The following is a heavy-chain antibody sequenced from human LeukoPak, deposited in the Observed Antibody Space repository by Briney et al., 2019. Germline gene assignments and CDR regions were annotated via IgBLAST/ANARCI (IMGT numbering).Heavy chain of an antibody. CDR2: ISSSGSTI. Sequence: GGSLRLSCAASGFTFSSYEMNWVRQAPGKGLEWVSYISSSGSTIYYADSVKGRFTISRDNAENSLYLQMNSLRVDDTAVYYCARDRGYSTFDYWGQGTLVTVSS. D-gene: IGHD4-23*01. J-gene: IGHJ4*02. CDR3: ARDRGYSTFDY. CDR1: GFTFSSYE. V-gene: IGHV3-48*03.